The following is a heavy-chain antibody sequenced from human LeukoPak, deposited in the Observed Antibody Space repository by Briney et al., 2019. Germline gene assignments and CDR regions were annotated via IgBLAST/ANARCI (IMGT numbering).Heavy chain of an antibody. J-gene: IGHJ6*02. Sequence: ASVKVSCKASGYTFTSCAMHWVRQAPGQRLEWMGWINAGNGNTKYSQKFQGRVTITRDTSASTAHMELSSLVSEDTAVYYCAREDYLELQNYYYYYGMDVWGQGTTVTVSS. V-gene: IGHV1-3*01. CDR2: INAGNGNT. CDR3: AREDYLELQNYYYYYGMDV. D-gene: IGHD1-7*01. CDR1: GYTFTSCA.